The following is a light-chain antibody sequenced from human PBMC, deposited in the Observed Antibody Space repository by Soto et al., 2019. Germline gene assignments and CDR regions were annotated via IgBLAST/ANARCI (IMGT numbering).Light chain of an antibody. CDR1: QSVSSSD. V-gene: IGKV3-20*01. J-gene: IGKJ1*01. Sequence: EIVLTQSPGTLSLSPGERATLSCRASQSVSSSDLAWYQQKPGQAPRLLIYGASSRATGIPDRFSGSGSETDFTLTISRLEPEDFAVYYCQQYGSSSWTFGQGTKVESK. CDR2: GAS. CDR3: QQYGSSSWT.